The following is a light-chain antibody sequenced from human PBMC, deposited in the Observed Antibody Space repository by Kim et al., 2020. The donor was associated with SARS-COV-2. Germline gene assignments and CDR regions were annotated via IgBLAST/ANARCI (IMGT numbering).Light chain of an antibody. J-gene: IGLJ2*01. V-gene: IGLV1-44*01. CDR1: NSNIGSST. Sequence: QSVLTQPPSASGTPGQGVSISCSGSNSNIGSSTVTWYQQFPGTAPKLLIYSDNQRPSGVPDRFSGSKSGTSASLAISGLQSEDEADYYCATWNDTLTGRVIFGGGTQLTVL. CDR3: ATWNDTLTGRVI. CDR2: SDN.